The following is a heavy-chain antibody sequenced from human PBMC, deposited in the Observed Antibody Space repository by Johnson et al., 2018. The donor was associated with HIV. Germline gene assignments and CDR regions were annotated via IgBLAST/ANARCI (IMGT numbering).Heavy chain of an antibody. D-gene: IGHD2-21*02. J-gene: IGHJ3*02. CDR2: INWNGGST. Sequence: VQLVESGGGLVKPGGSLRLSCAASGFTFSDYYMSWIRQAPGKGLEWVSSINWNGGSTGYADSVKGRFTISRDNAKNSLYLQMNSLRAEDTALYYCATGVVGTAMNDAFDIWGQGTMVTVSS. CDR3: ATGVVGTAMNDAFDI. CDR1: GFTFSDYY. V-gene: IGHV3-20*04.